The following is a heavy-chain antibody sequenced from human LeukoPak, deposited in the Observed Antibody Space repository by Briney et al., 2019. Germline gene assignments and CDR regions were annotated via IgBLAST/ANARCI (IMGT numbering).Heavy chain of an antibody. D-gene: IGHD6-13*01. CDR1: GFTFSSYW. CDR3: ARVSSVIAAAGMGFDP. Sequence: GGSLRLSCAASGFTFSSYWMHWVRHAPGKGLVWVSRINSDGSSTSYADSVKGRFTISRDNAKNTLYLQMNSLRAEDTAVYYCARVSSVIAAAGMGFDPWGQGTLVTVSS. J-gene: IGHJ5*02. CDR2: INSDGSST. V-gene: IGHV3-74*01.